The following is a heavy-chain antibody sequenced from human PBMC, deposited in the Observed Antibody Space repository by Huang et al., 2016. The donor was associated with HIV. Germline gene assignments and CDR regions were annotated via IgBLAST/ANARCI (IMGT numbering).Heavy chain of an antibody. J-gene: IGHJ4*02. CDR3: VKGDIVGTANFFDY. V-gene: IGHV3-9*01. CDR1: GFRFVNSA. D-gene: IGHD1-26*01. CDR2: ISWNSANI. Sequence: EVQLVESGGNLIQTGGFLRLACSASGFRFVNSAMYWVRQAPGKGLEGVSSISWNSANIAYGDSVKGRFTISRDNARNSLYLQMNSLRPDDTALYYCVKGDIVGTANFFDYWGQGTQVSVSS.